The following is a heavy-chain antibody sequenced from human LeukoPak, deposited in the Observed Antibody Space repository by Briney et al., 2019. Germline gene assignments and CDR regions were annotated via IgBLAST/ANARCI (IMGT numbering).Heavy chain of an antibody. D-gene: IGHD3-22*01. CDR2: IYPGDSDT. CDR3: ASTPYYYDSSGYYDYFDY. Sequence: GECLQISCRGSGYSFTSYWIGWVRQMPGKGLEWMAIIYPGDSDTRYSPSFQGQVTISADKSISTAYLQWSSLKASDTAMYYCASTPYYYDSSGYYDYFDYWGQGTLVTVSS. J-gene: IGHJ4*02. CDR1: GYSFTSYW. V-gene: IGHV5-51*01.